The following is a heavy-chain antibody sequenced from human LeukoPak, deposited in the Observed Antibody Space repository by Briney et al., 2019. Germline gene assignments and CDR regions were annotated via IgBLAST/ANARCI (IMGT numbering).Heavy chain of an antibody. CDR1: GFTFSSYW. J-gene: IGHJ4*02. D-gene: IGHD2-2*02. Sequence: GGSLRLSCVASGFTFSSYWMHWVRQAPGKGLVWVSHINIDGSSTDYADSVKGRFTISRDNAKNTLYLQLNSLRAEDTAVYYCARVRYRSSTSCYIYFEYWGQGTLVTVSS. CDR3: ARVRYRSSTSCYIYFEY. V-gene: IGHV3-74*01. CDR2: INIDGSST.